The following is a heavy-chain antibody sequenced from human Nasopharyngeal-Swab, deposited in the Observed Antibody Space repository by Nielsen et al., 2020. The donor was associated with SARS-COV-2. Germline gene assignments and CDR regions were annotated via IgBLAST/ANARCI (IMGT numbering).Heavy chain of an antibody. V-gene: IGHV3-23*01. CDR3: AKSSRIVVVPAAKWFDP. D-gene: IGHD2-2*01. J-gene: IGHJ5*02. CDR2: ISGSGGST. Sequence: GGSLRLSCAASGFTFSDYYMSWIRQAPGKGLEWVSAISGSGGSTYYADSVKGRLTISRDNSKNTLYLQMNSLRAEDTAVYYCAKSSRIVVVPAAKWFDPWGQGTLVTVSS. CDR1: GFTFSDYY.